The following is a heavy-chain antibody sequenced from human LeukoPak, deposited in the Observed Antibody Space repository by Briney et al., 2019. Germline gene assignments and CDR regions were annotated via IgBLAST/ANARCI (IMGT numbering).Heavy chain of an antibody. CDR3: ARDPPGAHFDY. CDR2: ISWNSGSI. J-gene: IGHJ4*02. D-gene: IGHD7-27*01. V-gene: IGHV3-9*01. Sequence: GRSLRLSCAASGFTFDDYAMHWVRQAPGKGLEWVSGISWNSGSIGYADSVKGRFTISRDNAKNSLYLQMNSLRVEDTAVYYCARDPPGAHFDYWGQGTLVTVSS. CDR1: GFTFDDYA.